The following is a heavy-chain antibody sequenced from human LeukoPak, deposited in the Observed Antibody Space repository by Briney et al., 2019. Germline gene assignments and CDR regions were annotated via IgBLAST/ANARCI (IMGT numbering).Heavy chain of an antibody. CDR3: TSYVLTVTPDF. D-gene: IGHD4-11*01. Sequence: GGSLRLSCAASGFTFSNAWMSWVRQVPGKGPEWVGRIKTKAEGGTADYAAPVKGRFTVSRDDSDNTLYLQMNSLKTEDTAMYYCTSYVLTVTPDFWGQGTLVTVSS. CDR1: GFTFSNAW. CDR2: IKTKAEGGTA. V-gene: IGHV3-15*01. J-gene: IGHJ4*02.